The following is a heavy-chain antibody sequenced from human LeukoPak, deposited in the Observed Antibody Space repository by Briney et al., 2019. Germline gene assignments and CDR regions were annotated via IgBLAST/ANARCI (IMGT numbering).Heavy chain of an antibody. V-gene: IGHV5-51*01. Sequence: GESLHISSQGSGFSFTSYWTGWVRPMTGKGLDWMGILYPGDSDTRYSPSFQGQVSISADKSISTAYLQWSSLEASDTAMYYSARLRYGDSDAFETWGQGTMVTVSS. J-gene: IGHJ3*02. CDR2: LYPGDSDT. CDR1: GFSFTSYW. CDR3: ARLRYGDSDAFET. D-gene: IGHD4-17*01.